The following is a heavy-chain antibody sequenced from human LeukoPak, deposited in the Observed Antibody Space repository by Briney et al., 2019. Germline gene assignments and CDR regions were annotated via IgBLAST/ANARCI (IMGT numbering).Heavy chain of an antibody. D-gene: IGHD3-16*01. CDR3: ARHIWGSYAGVDY. J-gene: IGHJ4*02. V-gene: IGHV1-8*01. CDR2: MNPNSGNT. CDR1: GYTFTSYD. Sequence: ASVKVSCKXSGYTFTSYDINWVRQATGQGLEWMGWMNPNSGNTGYSQKFQGRVTMTRNTSISTAYMELSSLRSEDTAVYYCARHIWGSYAGVDYWGQGTLVTVSS.